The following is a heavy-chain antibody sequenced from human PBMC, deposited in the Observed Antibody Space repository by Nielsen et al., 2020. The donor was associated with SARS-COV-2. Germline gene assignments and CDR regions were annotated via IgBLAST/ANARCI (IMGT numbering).Heavy chain of an antibody. D-gene: IGHD1-26*01. Sequence: GESLKISCAASGFTVSSNYMSWVRQAPGKGLEWVSVIYSGGSTYYADSVKGRFTISRDNSKNTLYLQMNSLRAEDTAVFYCARFSGSFQLDYWGQGTLVTVSS. CDR1: GFTVSSNY. J-gene: IGHJ4*02. V-gene: IGHV3-53*01. CDR3: ARFSGSFQLDY. CDR2: IYSGGST.